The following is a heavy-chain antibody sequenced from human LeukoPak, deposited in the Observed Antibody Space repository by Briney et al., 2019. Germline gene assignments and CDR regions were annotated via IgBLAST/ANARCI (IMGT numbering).Heavy chain of an antibody. CDR3: ATEDYGDYILSGFFDY. CDR1: GYTFTSYG. V-gene: IGHV1-69*13. CDR2: IIPIFGTA. Sequence: SVKVSCKASGYTFTSYGISWVRQAPGQGLEWMGGIIPIFGTANYAQKFQGRVTITADESTSTAYMELSSLRSEDTAVYYCATEDYGDYILSGFFDYWGQGTLVTVSS. J-gene: IGHJ4*02. D-gene: IGHD4-17*01.